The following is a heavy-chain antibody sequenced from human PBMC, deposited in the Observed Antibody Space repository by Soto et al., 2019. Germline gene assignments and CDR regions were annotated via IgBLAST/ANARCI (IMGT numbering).Heavy chain of an antibody. CDR2: IWYEGSNK. D-gene: IGHD2-2*01. CDR1: GFTFSSYG. Sequence: GGSLRLSCAASGFTFSSYGMHWVRQAPGKGLEWVAVIWYEGSNKYYADSVKGRFTISRDNSKNTLFLQMNSLRAEDTAVYYCAKDRSSTSCYAFDYWGQGTLVTVSS. J-gene: IGHJ4*02. CDR3: AKDRSSTSCYAFDY. V-gene: IGHV3-33*06.